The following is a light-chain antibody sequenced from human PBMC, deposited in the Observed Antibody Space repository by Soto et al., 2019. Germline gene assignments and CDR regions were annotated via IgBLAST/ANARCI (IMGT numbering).Light chain of an antibody. J-gene: IGKJ1*01. CDR2: AAS. CDR3: QQYNSYS. CDR1: QSISSY. V-gene: IGKV1-39*01. Sequence: DIQMTQSPSSLSASVGDRVTITCRASQSISSYLNWYQQKPGKAPKLLIYAASSLQSGVPSRFSGSGSGTDFTLTISSLQPDDFATYYCQQYNSYSFGQGTKVDNK.